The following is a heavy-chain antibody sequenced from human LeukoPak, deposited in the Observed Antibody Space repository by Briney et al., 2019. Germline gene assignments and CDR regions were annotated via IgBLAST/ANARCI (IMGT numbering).Heavy chain of an antibody. CDR3: ARRATHYTDYFDY. CDR2: IKQDGSEK. D-gene: IGHD2-15*01. CDR1: GFTFSSYA. J-gene: IGHJ4*02. Sequence: GGSLRLSCAASGFTFSSYAMSWVRQAPGKGLEWVANIKQDGSEKYYVDSVKGRFTISRDNAKNSLYLQMNSLRAEDTAVYYCARRATHYTDYFDYWGQGTLVTVSS. V-gene: IGHV3-7*01.